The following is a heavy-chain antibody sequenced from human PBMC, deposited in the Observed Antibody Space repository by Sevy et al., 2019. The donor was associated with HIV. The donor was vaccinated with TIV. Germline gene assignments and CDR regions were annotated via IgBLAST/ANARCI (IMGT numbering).Heavy chain of an antibody. J-gene: IGHJ3*01. CDR3: AREVGGPGVRITFGGVKYGFDF. Sequence: SETLSLTCTVSGGSITTADYYWSWIRQTPGKGLEWIGYIHHTGNTYYNPSLRSRVSHISVDTSKNQFSLKLTSMTAADTAVYFCAREVGGPGVRITFGGVKYGFDFWGQGRMVTVSS. CDR1: GGSITTADYY. V-gene: IGHV4-30-4*01. CDR2: IHHTGNT. D-gene: IGHD3-16*01.